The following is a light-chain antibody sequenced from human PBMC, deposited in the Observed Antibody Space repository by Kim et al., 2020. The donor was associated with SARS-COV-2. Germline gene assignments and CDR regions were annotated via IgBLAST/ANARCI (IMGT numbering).Light chain of an antibody. CDR3: QSYDSSNWV. J-gene: IGLJ3*02. CDR2: EDN. CDR1: SGSIASND. Sequence: GKPVTISCTRSSGSIASNDVQWYQQRPGSAPTTVIYEDNQRPSGVPVRFSGSIDSSSNSASLTISGLKTEDEADYYCQSYDSSNWVFGGGTQLTVL. V-gene: IGLV6-57*03.